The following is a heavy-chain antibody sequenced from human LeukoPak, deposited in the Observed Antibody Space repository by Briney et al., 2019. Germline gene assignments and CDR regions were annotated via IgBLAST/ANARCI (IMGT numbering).Heavy chain of an antibody. CDR2: ISYDGSNK. V-gene: IGHV3-30-3*02. J-gene: IGHJ4*02. Sequence: GGSLRLSCAASGFTFSSYAMHWVRQAPGKGLEWVAVISYDGSNKYYADSVKGRFTISRDNSKNTLYLQMNSLRAEDTAVYYCAKSARGFEGSFDYWGQGTLVTVSS. CDR3: AKSARGFEGSFDY. D-gene: IGHD5-12*01. CDR1: GFTFSSYA.